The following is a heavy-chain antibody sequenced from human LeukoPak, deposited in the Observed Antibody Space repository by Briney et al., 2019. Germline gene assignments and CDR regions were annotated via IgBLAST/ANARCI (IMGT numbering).Heavy chain of an antibody. CDR3: ARDRSSGHFDY. CDR2: ISSSSSTI. J-gene: IGHJ4*02. V-gene: IGHV3-48*01. CDR1: GFTFSSYS. D-gene: IGHD6-25*01. Sequence: GGSLRLSCAASGFTFSSYSMNWVRQAPGKGLEWVSYISSSSSTIYYADSVKGRFTISRDNAKNSLYLQMNSLRAEDTAVYYCARDRSSGHFDYWGQGTLVTVSS.